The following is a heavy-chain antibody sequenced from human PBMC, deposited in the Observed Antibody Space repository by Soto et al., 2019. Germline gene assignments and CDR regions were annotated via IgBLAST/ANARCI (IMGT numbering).Heavy chain of an antibody. V-gene: IGHV3-23*01. D-gene: IGHD3-22*01. J-gene: IGHJ4*02. CDR3: ARVFYSIGDPQSYTHS. Sequence: LEESLRLSCEASGFTFTTYAMSWVRLPPGKGLDWISAINNNGETTDYADSVKGRFTISRDNSRNILYLQMNSLRDEDTAVYYCARVFYSIGDPQSYTHSCDQGPLVTLSS. CDR1: GFTFTTYA. CDR2: INNNGETT.